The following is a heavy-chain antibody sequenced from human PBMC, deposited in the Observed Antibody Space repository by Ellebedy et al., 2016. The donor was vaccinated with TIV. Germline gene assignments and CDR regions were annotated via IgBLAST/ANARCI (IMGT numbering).Heavy chain of an antibody. CDR3: AKDLFVKHGSGRNWFDP. CDR1: GFTFSSYG. J-gene: IGHJ5*02. Sequence: GESLKISCAASGFTFSSYGMHWVRQAPGKGLEWVAVIWYDGSNKYYADSVKGRFTISRDNSKNTLYLQMNSLRAEDTAVYYCAKDLFVKHGSGRNWFDPWGQGTLVTVSS. V-gene: IGHV3-30*02. CDR2: IWYDGSNK. D-gene: IGHD3-10*01.